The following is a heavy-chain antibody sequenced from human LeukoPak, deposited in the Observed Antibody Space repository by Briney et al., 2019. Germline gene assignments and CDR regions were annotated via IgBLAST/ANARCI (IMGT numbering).Heavy chain of an antibody. V-gene: IGHV4-39*01. CDR1: GASISGSGLY. J-gene: IGHJ4*02. Sequence: PSETLSLTCTVSGASISGSGLYWGWIRQPPGKGLEWIGNIYYSGSAYYNASLESRVTISIDTSKNQFSLKLNSVTAADTAMYYCAKSGGYGLIDYWGQGTLVTVSS. CDR2: IYYSGSA. D-gene: IGHD1-26*01. CDR3: AKSGGYGLIDY.